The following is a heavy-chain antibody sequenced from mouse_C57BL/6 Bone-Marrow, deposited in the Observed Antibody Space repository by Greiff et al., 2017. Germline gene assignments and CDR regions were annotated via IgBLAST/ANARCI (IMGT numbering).Heavy chain of an antibody. CDR3: ARGIYYDYDAGFAY. J-gene: IGHJ3*01. CDR1: GYTFTSYG. CDR2: IYPRSGNT. V-gene: IGHV1-81*01. D-gene: IGHD2-4*01. Sequence: VQLQQSGAELARPGASVKLSCKASGYTFTSYGISWVKQRTGQGLEWIGEIYPRSGNTYYNEKFKGKATRTADKSSSTAYMELRSLTSEDSAVYFCARGIYYDYDAGFAYWGQGTLVTVSA.